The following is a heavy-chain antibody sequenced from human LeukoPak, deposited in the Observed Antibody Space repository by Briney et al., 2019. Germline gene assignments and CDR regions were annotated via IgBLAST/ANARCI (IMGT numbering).Heavy chain of an antibody. D-gene: IGHD2-2*01. CDR3: ARQGGIVVVPAAIYFDY. CDR1: GGSISSSSYY. J-gene: IGHJ4*02. CDR2: IYYSGST. V-gene: IGHV4-39*01. Sequence: SETLSPTCTVSGGSISSSSYYWGWLRQPPGKGLEWIGSIYYSGSTYYNPSLKSRVTISVDTSKNQFSLKLSSVTAADTAVYYCARQGGIVVVPAAIYFDYWGQGTLVTVSS.